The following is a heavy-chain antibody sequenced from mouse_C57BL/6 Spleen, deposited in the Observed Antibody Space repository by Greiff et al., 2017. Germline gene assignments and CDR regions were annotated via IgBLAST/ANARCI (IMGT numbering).Heavy chain of an antibody. J-gene: IGHJ2*01. CDR1: GFTFSSYG. CDR2: ISSGGSYT. Sequence: DVQLVESGGDLVKPGGSLKLSCAASGFTFSSYGMSWVRQTPDKRLEWVATISSGGSYTYYPDSVKGRFTISRDNAKNTLYLQMSSLKSEDTAMYYCARQNTVKDYFDYWGQGTTLTVSS. D-gene: IGHD1-1*01. V-gene: IGHV5-6*01. CDR3: ARQNTVKDYFDY.